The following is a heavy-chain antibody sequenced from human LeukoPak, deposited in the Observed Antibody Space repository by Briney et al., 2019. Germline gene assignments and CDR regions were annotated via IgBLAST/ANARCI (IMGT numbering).Heavy chain of an antibody. Sequence: SETLSLTCTVSGGSISSSSYYWGWIRQPPGKGLEWIGSIYYSGSTYYNPSLKSRVTISVDTSKNQFSLKLSSVTAADTAVYYCARGGPSLRRDWLDPWGQGTLVTVSS. J-gene: IGHJ5*02. CDR2: IYYSGST. V-gene: IGHV4-39*07. D-gene: IGHD3-16*01. CDR3: ARGGPSLRRDWLDP. CDR1: GGSISSSSYY.